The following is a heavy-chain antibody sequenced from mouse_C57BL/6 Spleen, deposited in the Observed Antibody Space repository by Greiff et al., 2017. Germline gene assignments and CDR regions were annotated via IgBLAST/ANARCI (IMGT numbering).Heavy chain of an antibody. CDR2: INPGSGGT. V-gene: IGHV1-54*01. CDR3: ARGDSSGEAFAY. J-gene: IGHJ3*01. Sequence: VQLQQSGAELVRPGTSVKVSCKASGYAFTNYLIEWVKQRPGQGLEWIGVINPGSGGTNYNEKFKGKATLTADKSSSTAYRQLSSLTSEDSAVYFCARGDSSGEAFAYWGQGTLVTVSA. CDR1: GYAFTNYL. D-gene: IGHD3-2*02.